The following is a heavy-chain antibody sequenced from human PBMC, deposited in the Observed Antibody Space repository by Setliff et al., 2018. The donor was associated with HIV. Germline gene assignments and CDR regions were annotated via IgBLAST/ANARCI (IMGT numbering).Heavy chain of an antibody. CDR3: AREVVVAGVHYYNMDV. J-gene: IGHJ6*03. Sequence: VKVSCKASGYTFTTYAMNWVRQAPGQGLEWMGWINTNTGNPTYAQGFTGRFVFSLDTSVSTAYLQISSLKAEDTAVYYCAREVVVAGVHYYNMDVWGKGTKVTVSS. D-gene: IGHD2-15*01. CDR1: GYTFTTYA. CDR2: INTNTGNP. V-gene: IGHV7-4-1*02.